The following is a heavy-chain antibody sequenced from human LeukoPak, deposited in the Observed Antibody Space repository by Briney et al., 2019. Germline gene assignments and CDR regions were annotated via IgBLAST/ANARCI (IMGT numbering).Heavy chain of an antibody. V-gene: IGHV4-34*01. J-gene: IGHJ4*02. D-gene: IGHD3-22*01. CDR1: GGSFSGYY. CDR2: INHSGSH. Sequence: SETLSLPCAVYGGSFSGYYWRWIRQPPGKGLEWIGEINHSGSHNYNPSLKSRVTISVDTSKNQFSLKLSSVTASDTAVYYCARGGVDSSGRDTEVWGQGTLVTVSS. CDR3: ARGGVDSSGRDTEV.